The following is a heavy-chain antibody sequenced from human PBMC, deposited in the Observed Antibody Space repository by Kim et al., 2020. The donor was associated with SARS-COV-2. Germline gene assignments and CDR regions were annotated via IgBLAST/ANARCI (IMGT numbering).Heavy chain of an antibody. J-gene: IGHJ4*02. CDR3: ASYPTPVVTRGKVY. Sequence: ADSVKGRFTISRDKSKNTLYLQMNSLRAEDTAVYYCASYPTPVVTRGKVYWGQGTLVTVSS. D-gene: IGHD2-21*02. V-gene: IGHV3-66*01.